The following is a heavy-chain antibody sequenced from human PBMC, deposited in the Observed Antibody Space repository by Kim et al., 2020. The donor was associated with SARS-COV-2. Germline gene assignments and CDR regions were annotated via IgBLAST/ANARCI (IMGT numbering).Heavy chain of an antibody. D-gene: IGHD6-19*01. Sequence: SETLSLTCTVSGGSISSSSYYWGWIRQPPGKGLEWIGSIYYSGSTYYNPSLKSRVTIAVDTSKNQFSLKLSSVTAADTAVYYCASWILLAGDSSGWYQYYFDYSGQGTHFTVSS. CDR2: IYYSGST. CDR3: ASWILLAGDSSGWYQYYFDY. V-gene: IGHV4-39*01. J-gene: IGHJ4*02. CDR1: GGSISSSSYY.